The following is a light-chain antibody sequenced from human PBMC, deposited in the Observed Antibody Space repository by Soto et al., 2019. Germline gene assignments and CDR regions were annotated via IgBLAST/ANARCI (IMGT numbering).Light chain of an antibody. Sequence: EIVWTQSPATLSFSPGERATLSCRASQNYGNDLVGYHQKRGQAPRLLSYSASNRATGMPARFSGRGSGTDFPLAISRLEPEDFAAFYCQQRSTWPPPFGGGTKVEIK. CDR3: QQRSTWPPP. V-gene: IGKV3-11*01. J-gene: IGKJ4*01. CDR1: QNYGND. CDR2: SAS.